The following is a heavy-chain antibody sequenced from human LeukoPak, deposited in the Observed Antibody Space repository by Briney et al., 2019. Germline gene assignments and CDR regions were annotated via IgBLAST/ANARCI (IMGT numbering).Heavy chain of an antibody. CDR3: ARDYSPPIFGETRRNYYYYYMDV. CDR1: GYTLTELS. D-gene: IGHD3-3*01. CDR2: FDPEDGET. Sequence: GASVKVTCKVSGYTLTELSMHWVRQAPGKGLEWMGGFDPEDGETIYAQKFQARVTMTEDTSTDTAYMELSSLRSEDTAVYYCARDYSPPIFGETRRNYYYYYMDVWGKGTTVTVSS. J-gene: IGHJ6*03. V-gene: IGHV1-24*01.